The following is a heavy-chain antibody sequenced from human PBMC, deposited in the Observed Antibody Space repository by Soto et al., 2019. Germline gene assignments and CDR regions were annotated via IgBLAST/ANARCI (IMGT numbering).Heavy chain of an antibody. D-gene: IGHD3-3*01. CDR2: IYYSGST. CDR1: VGSISSGDYY. Sequence: SETLSLTCTFSVGSISSGDYYCSWIRQPPWKGLEWIGYIYYSGSTYYNPSLKSRVTISVDTSKNQLSLKLSSVTAADTAVYYCARVVLRFLERGRFEPWGQGTL. V-gene: IGHV4-30-4*01. CDR3: ARVVLRFLERGRFEP. J-gene: IGHJ5*02.